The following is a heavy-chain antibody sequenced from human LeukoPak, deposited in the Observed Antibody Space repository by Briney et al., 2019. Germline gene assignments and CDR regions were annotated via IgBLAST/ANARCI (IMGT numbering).Heavy chain of an antibody. CDR1: GFPFEDYG. Sequence: GGSLRLSCAASGFPFEDYGMSWVRQAPGKGLEWVSSINYGAFNTHYADSVEGRFTISRDNSKNTVSLQMNSLRAEDTAVYYCARDVFHGSGSPYFDSWGQGTLVTVSS. J-gene: IGHJ4*02. CDR3: ARDVFHGSGSPYFDS. D-gene: IGHD3-10*01. CDR2: INYGAFNT. V-gene: IGHV3-20*04.